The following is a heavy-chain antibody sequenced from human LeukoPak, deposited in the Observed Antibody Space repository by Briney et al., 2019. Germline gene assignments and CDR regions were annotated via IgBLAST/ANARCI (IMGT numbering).Heavy chain of an antibody. CDR3: ARGGLWFGELFWDY. D-gene: IGHD3-10*01. CDR1: GGSISNYY. V-gene: IGHV4-4*08. CDR2: IYSNGNT. Sequence: SETLSLTCTVSGGSISNYYWTWIRQTPGKGLEWIGYIYSNGNTNYNPSLKSRVTISVDTSKNQFSLKLSSVTAADTAVYYCARGGLWFGELFWDYWGQGTLVTVSS. J-gene: IGHJ4*02.